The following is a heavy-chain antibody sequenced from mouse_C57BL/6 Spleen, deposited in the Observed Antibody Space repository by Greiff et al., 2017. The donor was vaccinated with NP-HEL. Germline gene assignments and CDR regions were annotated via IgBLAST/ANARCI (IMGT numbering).Heavy chain of an antibody. CDR2: INPNDGST. CDR1: GYSFTDYN. J-gene: IGHJ2*01. V-gene: IGHV1-39*01. D-gene: IGHD4-1*01. CDR3: ARGWEERYYFDY. Sequence: VQLKQSGPELVKPGASVKISCKASGYSFTDYNMNWVKQSTGKSLEWIGVINPNDGSTSSNQKFKGKATLTVDQSSSTAYMQLHSLTSEDSAVYYCARGWEERYYFDYWGQGTTLTVSS.